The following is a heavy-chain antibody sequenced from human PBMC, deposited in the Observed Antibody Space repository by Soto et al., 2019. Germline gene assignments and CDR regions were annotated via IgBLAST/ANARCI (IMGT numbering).Heavy chain of an antibody. D-gene: IGHD3-10*01. J-gene: IGHJ6*04. Sequence: GGSLRLSCAASGFTFSSYAMSWVRQAPGKGLEWVSAISGSGGSTYYADSVKGRFTISRDNSKNTLYLQMNSLRAEDTAVYYCARVRYYYGSGSSGHYYYHYGMDVWGKGTTVTVSS. CDR1: GFTFSSYA. CDR3: ARVRYYYGSGSSGHYYYHYGMDV. CDR2: ISGSGGST. V-gene: IGHV3-23*01.